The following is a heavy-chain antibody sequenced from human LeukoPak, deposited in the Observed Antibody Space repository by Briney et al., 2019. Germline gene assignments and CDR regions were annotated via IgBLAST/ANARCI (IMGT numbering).Heavy chain of an antibody. D-gene: IGHD3-22*01. CDR3: ARDAWGYYDSSGYSFGSQYYMDV. V-gene: IGHV3-23*01. CDR1: GFTFSDHA. Sequence: GGSLRLSWAASGFTFSDHAMTWVRQAPGKGLEWVSAISGGGHSTYYADSVRGRFTISRDNSKNTLSLQMNSLTAEDTAFYFCARDAWGYYDSSGYSFGSQYYMDVWGRGTTVTVSS. J-gene: IGHJ6*03. CDR2: ISGGGHST.